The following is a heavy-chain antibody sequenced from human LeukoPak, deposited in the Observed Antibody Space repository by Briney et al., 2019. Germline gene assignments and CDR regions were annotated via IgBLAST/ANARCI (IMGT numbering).Heavy chain of an antibody. D-gene: IGHD4-23*01. CDR2: ITPYNGNT. V-gene: IGHV1-18*01. CDR1: GYTFIGYS. CDR3: AREYGGNPGLFGY. J-gene: IGHJ4*02. Sequence: GASVKVSCKASGYTFIGYSTSWVRQAPGHGLEWMGWITPYNGNTNYVQNFQGRVTMTTDTSTGTAYMELRSLRSDDTAVYYCAREYGGNPGLFGYWGQGTLVTVSS.